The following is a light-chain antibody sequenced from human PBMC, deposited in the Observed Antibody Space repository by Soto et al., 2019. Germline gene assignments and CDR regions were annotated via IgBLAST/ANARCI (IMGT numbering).Light chain of an antibody. J-gene: IGKJ1*01. Sequence: EIVLTQSPVALSFSPGERSTLSFMASQSVSSYLAWYQQKAGQAPRLLIYDASKRATGIPARFSGSGPGTDFTLTISSLEPEDFAVYYCQRRANWPPWTFGQGTKVDIK. CDR1: QSVSSY. CDR2: DAS. V-gene: IGKV3-11*01. CDR3: QRRANWPPWT.